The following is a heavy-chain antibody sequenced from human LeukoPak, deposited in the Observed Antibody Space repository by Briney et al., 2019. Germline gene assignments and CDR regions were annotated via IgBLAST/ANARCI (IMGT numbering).Heavy chain of an antibody. V-gene: IGHV3-21*01. J-gene: IGHJ4*02. CDR1: GFTFSSYS. D-gene: IGHD3-22*01. CDR2: ISSSSSYI. CDR3: ARGPISTVVVTLGDFDY. Sequence: PGGSLRLPCAASGFTFSSYSMNWVRQAPGKGLEWVSSISSSSSYIYYADSVKGRFTISRDNAKNSLYLQMNSLRAEDTAVYYCARGPISTVVVTLGDFDYWGQGTLVTVSS.